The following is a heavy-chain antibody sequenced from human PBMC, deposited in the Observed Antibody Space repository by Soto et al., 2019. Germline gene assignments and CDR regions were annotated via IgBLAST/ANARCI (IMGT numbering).Heavy chain of an antibody. CDR2: TYFRSKWYN. Sequence: TCAISGDSVSSNTASWNWIRQSPSRGLEWLGRTYFRSKWYNDYAVSVKSRIIINPDTSNNQFSLQLNSVTPEDTAVYFCAKGDNLGPKTGYAFDPWGQGIMVTVS. V-gene: IGHV6-1*01. J-gene: IGHJ5*02. CDR3: AKGDNLGPKTGYAFDP. CDR1: GDSVSSNTAS. D-gene: IGHD5-12*01.